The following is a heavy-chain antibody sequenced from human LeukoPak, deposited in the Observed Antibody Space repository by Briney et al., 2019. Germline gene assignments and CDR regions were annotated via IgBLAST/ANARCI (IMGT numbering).Heavy chain of an antibody. CDR3: ASEYKYDSSGANAFDI. CDR2: ISAYNGNT. Sequence: ASVKVSCKASGYTFTSYGISWVRQAPGQGLEWMGWISAYNGNTNYAQKLQGRVTMTTDTSTSTAYMELRSLRSDDTAVYYCASEYKYDSSGANAFDIWGQGTMVTVSS. CDR1: GYTFTSYG. D-gene: IGHD3-22*01. J-gene: IGHJ3*02. V-gene: IGHV1-18*01.